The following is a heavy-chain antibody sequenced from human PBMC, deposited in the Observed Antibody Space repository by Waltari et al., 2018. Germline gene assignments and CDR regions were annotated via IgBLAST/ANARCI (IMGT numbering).Heavy chain of an antibody. CDR2: VDPEDGDT. Sequence: EVQLVPSGAEVKKPGATVKISCKDSGYNFTDYYMHWVQPAPGKGLEWMGLVDPEDGDTISAETFQGRVTITADTSTDPAYMELSSLRSEDTAVYYCATDTQLVVPPTQYWGQGTLVTVSS. D-gene: IGHD2-8*02. CDR3: ATDTQLVVPPTQY. CDR1: GYNFTDYY. J-gene: IGHJ4*02. V-gene: IGHV1-69-2*01.